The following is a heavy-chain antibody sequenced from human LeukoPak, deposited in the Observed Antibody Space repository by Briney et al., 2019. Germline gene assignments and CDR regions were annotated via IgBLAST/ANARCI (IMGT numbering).Heavy chain of an antibody. D-gene: IGHD3-3*01. V-gene: IGHV4-59*01. Sequence: KPSETLSLTCTVSGGSISSYYWSWIRQPPGKGLEWIGYIYYSGSTNYNPSLKSRVTISVDTSKNQFSLKLSSVTAADTAVYYCASGEVRYYFDYWGQGTLVTVSS. CDR2: IYYSGST. CDR3: ASGEVRYYFDY. J-gene: IGHJ4*02. CDR1: GGSISSYY.